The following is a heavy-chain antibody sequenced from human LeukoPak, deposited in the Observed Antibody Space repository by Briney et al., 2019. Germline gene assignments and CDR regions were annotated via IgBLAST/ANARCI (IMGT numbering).Heavy chain of an antibody. D-gene: IGHD2-15*01. CDR2: ISGGGRTT. J-gene: IGHJ1*01. V-gene: IGHV3-23*01. CDR1: GFTFSNHA. Sequence: GGSLRLSCAASGFTFSNHALSWVRQAPGKGLQRVAVISGGGRTTEYADFGNGRFTISRDNSRNTLSPQMNSLSVEDRAIYFCANNLVVKRYIDLWGQGTLVTVSS. CDR3: ANNLVVKRYIDL.